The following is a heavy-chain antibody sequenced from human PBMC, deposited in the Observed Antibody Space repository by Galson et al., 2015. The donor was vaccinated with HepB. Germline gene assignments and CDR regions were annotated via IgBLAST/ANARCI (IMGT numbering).Heavy chain of an antibody. CDR2: INPFKGNT. Sequence: SCKASGYTFSSFSISWVRQAPGQGLEWMGWINPFKGNTDYAQKFQGRVTMTTDTPTSTAYMELRSLRSDDTAVYYCARGALVAVVDATQNNWFDPWGQGTLVTVSS. CDR3: ARGALVAVVDATQNNWFDP. V-gene: IGHV1-18*01. D-gene: IGHD2-15*01. CDR1: GYTFSSFS. J-gene: IGHJ5*02.